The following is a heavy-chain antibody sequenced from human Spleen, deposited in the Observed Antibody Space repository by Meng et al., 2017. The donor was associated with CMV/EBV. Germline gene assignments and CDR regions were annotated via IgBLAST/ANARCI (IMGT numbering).Heavy chain of an antibody. V-gene: IGHV3-30-3*01. Sequence: GGSLRLSCAASAFTFSSSWMHWVRQAPGKGLEWVAVISYDGSNKYYADSVKGRFTISRDNSKNTLYLQMNSLRAEDTAVYYCARDRVTTGANYGMDVWGQGTTVTVSS. CDR2: ISYDGSNK. CDR1: AFTFSSSW. D-gene: IGHD4-11*01. CDR3: ARDRVTTGANYGMDV. J-gene: IGHJ6*02.